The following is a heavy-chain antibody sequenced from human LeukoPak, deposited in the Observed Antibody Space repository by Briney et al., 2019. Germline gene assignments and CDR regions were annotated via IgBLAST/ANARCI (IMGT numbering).Heavy chain of an antibody. J-gene: IGHJ4*02. CDR1: GFIFGDHA. CDR3: ARSSEN. CDR2: IYSGGGT. V-gene: IGHV3-53*01. Sequence: PGRSLRLSCTASGFIFGDHAMSWVRQAPGKRLEWVSVIYSGGGTYYADSVKGRFTISRDNSNNMIYLQMNSLRAEDTAVYYCARSSENWGQGTLVTVSS.